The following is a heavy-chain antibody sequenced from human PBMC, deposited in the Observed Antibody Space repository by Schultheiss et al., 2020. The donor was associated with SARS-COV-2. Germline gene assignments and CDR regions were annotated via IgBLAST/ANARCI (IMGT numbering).Heavy chain of an antibody. D-gene: IGHD6-6*01. V-gene: IGHV3-33*08. Sequence: GGSLRLSCAASGFTFSSYGMHWVRQAPGKGLEWVAVIWYDGSNKYYADSVKGRFTISRDNSKNTLYLQMNSLRAEDTAVYYCARGVRPSIAARPLDYWGQGTLVTVSS. CDR3: ARGVRPSIAARPLDY. CDR1: GFTFSSYG. CDR2: IWYDGSNK. J-gene: IGHJ4*02.